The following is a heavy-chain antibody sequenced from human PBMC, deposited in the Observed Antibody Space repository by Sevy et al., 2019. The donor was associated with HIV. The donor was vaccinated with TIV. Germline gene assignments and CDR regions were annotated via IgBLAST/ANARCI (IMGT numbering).Heavy chain of an antibody. CDR2: ISGSGGST. J-gene: IGHJ3*02. V-gene: IGHV3-23*01. CDR1: GFTFSSYA. CDR3: AKLYCGGDCYGRGSGNDAFDI. Sequence: GESLKISCAASGFTFSSYAMSWVRQAPGKGLEWVSIISGSGGSTYYAASVKGRFTISRDNSKNTLHLQMNSLRAEDTAVYYCAKLYCGGDCYGRGSGNDAFDIWGQGTMVTVSS. D-gene: IGHD2-21*01.